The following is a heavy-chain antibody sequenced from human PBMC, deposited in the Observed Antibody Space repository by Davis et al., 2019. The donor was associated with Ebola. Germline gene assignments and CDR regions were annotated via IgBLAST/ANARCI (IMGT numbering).Heavy chain of an antibody. J-gene: IGHJ6*02. CDR1: GYSISSGYY. CDR2: IYHSGST. V-gene: IGHV4-38-2*02. CDR3: ARDLSLLTGYYYYYYGMDV. Sequence: MPSETLSLTCTVSGYSISSGYYWGWIRQPPGKGLEWIGSIYHSGSTYYNPSLKSRVTISVDTSKNQFSLKLSSVTAADTAVYYCARDLSLLTGYYYYYYGMDVWGQGTTVTVSS. D-gene: IGHD3-9*01.